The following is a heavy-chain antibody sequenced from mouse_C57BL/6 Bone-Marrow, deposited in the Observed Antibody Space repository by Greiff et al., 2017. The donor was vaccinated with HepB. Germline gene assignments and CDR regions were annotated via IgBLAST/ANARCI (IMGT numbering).Heavy chain of an antibody. D-gene: IGHD1-1*01. CDR3: AYITTVEAY. V-gene: IGHV1-82*01. CDR2: IYPGDGDT. CDR1: GYAFSSSW. J-gene: IGHJ3*01. Sequence: VQLQQSGPELVKPGASVKISCEASGYAFSSSWMNWVKQRPGKGLEWIGRIYPGDGDTNYNGKFKGKATLTADKSSSTAYMQLSSLTSEDSAVYFCAYITTVEAYWGQGTLVTVSA.